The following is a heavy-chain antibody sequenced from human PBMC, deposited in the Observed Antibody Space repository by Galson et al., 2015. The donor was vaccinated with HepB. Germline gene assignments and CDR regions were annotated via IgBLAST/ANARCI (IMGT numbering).Heavy chain of an antibody. CDR1: GFTFSSYG. Sequence: SLRLSCAASGFTFSSYGMHWVRQAPGKGLEWVAFIRYDGSNKYYADSVKGRFTISRDNYKNTLYLQMNSLRAEDTAVYYCAKIMSAGVGSGSYFPFDPWGXXTLVTVSX. J-gene: IGHJ5*02. CDR2: IRYDGSNK. CDR3: AKIMSAGVGSGSYFPFDP. D-gene: IGHD3-10*01. V-gene: IGHV3-30*02.